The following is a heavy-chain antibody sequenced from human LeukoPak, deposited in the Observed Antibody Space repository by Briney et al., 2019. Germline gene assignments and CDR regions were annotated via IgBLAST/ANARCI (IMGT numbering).Heavy chain of an antibody. V-gene: IGHV3-73*01. CDR1: GFTFSGSA. Sequence: GGSLKLSCAASGFTFSGSAMHWVRQASGKGLEWVGRIRSKANSYATAYAASVKGRFTISRDDSKNTAYLQMNSLRAEDTAVYYCARGGWFGELVRRFGYYYYYMDVWGKGTTVTVSS. D-gene: IGHD3-10*01. CDR2: IRSKANSYAT. CDR3: ARGGWFGELVRRFGYYYYYMDV. J-gene: IGHJ6*03.